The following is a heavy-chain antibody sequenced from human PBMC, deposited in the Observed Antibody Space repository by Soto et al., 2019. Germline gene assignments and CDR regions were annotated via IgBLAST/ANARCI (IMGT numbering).Heavy chain of an antibody. Sequence: SQTLSLTCAISGDSVSSNSAAWNWIRQSPSRGLEWLGRTYYRSKWYNDYAVSVKSRITINPDTSKNQFSLQLNSVTPEGTAVYYCARDSWMRNIAARHRNYGMDVWGQGTTVTVSS. V-gene: IGHV6-1*01. CDR1: GDSVSSNSAA. J-gene: IGHJ6*02. CDR3: ARDSWMRNIAARHRNYGMDV. CDR2: TYYRSKWYN. D-gene: IGHD6-6*01.